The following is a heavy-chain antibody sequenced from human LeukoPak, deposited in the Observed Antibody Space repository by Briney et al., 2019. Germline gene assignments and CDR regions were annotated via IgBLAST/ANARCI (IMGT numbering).Heavy chain of an antibody. CDR3: ARAPGYRGFLDY. Sequence: GGSLRLSCAASGFSFSSYNMNWVRQAPGKGLEWVSFISSSSSYIYYVDSVKGRFTTSRDNAKNSLYLQMNSLRAEDTAVYYCARAPGYRGFLDYWGQGNLVTVSS. CDR2: ISSSSSYI. V-gene: IGHV3-21*01. J-gene: IGHJ4*02. CDR1: GFSFSSYN. D-gene: IGHD5-18*01.